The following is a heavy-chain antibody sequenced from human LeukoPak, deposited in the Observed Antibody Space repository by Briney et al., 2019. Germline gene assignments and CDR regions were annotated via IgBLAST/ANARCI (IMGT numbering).Heavy chain of an antibody. D-gene: IGHD6-13*01. CDR3: AGAPPLLYSSSSLGAFDI. CDR1: GGSISSYY. Sequence: PSETLSLTCTVSGGSISSYYWSWIRQPPGKGLEWIGYIYYSGSTNYNPSLRSRVTLPVDTSRNQFSLKLNSVTAGDTAVYYCAGAPPLLYSSSSLGAFDIWGQGTMVTVSS. J-gene: IGHJ3*02. V-gene: IGHV4-59*01. CDR2: IYYSGST.